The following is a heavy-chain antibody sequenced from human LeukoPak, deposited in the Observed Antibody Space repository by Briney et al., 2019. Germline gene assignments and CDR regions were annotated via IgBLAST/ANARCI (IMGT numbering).Heavy chain of an antibody. V-gene: IGHV3-20*04. D-gene: IGHD2-2*01. CDR2: INWNGGST. CDR1: GFTFGDYG. CDR3: ASWASYRTSTSCPNCFDP. J-gene: IGHJ5*02. Sequence: GGSLRLSCAASGFTFGDYGMSWVRQAPGKGLEWVSGINWNGGSTGYADSVKGRFTISRDNAKNSLYLQMNSLRAEDTAVYYCASWASYRTSTSCPNCFDPWGQGTMVTVSS.